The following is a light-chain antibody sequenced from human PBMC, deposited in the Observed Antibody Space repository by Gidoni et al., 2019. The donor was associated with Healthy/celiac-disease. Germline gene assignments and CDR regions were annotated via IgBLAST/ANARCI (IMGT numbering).Light chain of an antibody. Sequence: EIVLTQSPGTLSLPPGERATLPCRASQSVSSSYLAWYQQKTGQAPRLLSYGASSRATGIPARCSGSGSGTYFTLTISRLAPDVFALYYCQQYGISPTFGQGTKLEIK. CDR3: QQYGISPT. J-gene: IGKJ2*01. CDR1: QSVSSSY. CDR2: GAS. V-gene: IGKV3-20*01.